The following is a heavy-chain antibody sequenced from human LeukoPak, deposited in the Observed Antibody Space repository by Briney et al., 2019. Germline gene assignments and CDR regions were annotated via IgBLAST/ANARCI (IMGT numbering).Heavy chain of an antibody. CDR1: GGSFSGYY. V-gene: IGHV4-34*01. CDR2: INHSGST. CDR3: ARARGGDCYSDFDY. Sequence: KTSETLSLTCAVYGGSFSGYYWSWIRQPPGKGPEWVGEINHSGSTNYNPSLKSRVTISVDTSKNQFSLKLSSVTAADTAVYYCARARGGDCYSDFDYWGQGTLVTVSS. J-gene: IGHJ4*02. D-gene: IGHD2-21*02.